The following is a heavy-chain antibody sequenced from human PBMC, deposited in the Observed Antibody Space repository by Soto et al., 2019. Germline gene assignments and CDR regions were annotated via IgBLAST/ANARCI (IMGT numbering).Heavy chain of an antibody. V-gene: IGHV3-48*02. CDR2: ISSSSSTI. J-gene: IGHJ3*02. CDR3: ARGGVTMVRGVIITDAFDI. D-gene: IGHD3-10*01. CDR1: GFTFSSYS. Sequence: EVQLVESGGGLVQPGGSLRLSCAASGFTFSSYSMNWVRQAPGKGLEGVSYISSSSSTIYYADSVKGRFTISRDNAKNSLYLQMNSLRDEDTAVYYCARGGVTMVRGVIITDAFDIWGQGTMVTVSS.